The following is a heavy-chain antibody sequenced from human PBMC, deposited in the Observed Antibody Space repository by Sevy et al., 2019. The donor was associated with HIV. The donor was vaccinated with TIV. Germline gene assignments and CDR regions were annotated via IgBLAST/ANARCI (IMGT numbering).Heavy chain of an antibody. V-gene: IGHV3-23*01. J-gene: IGHJ4*02. CDR1: GFILSDYA. Sequence: GGSLRLSCVASGFILSDYAMSWVRQAPGKGLEWVSSLFGGGHGANYADSVKGRFIISRDNSRNTLSLQLNRLRAEDAAVYYCAKMEGQLVSEYYFDYWGQGILVTVSS. CDR2: LFGGGHGA. CDR3: AKMEGQLVSEYYFDY. D-gene: IGHD6-13*01.